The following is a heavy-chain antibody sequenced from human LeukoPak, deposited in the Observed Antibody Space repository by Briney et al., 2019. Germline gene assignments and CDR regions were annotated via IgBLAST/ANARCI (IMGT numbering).Heavy chain of an antibody. D-gene: IGHD4-17*01. CDR3: ARDPNDYGDYFPNY. Sequence: GGSLRLSCAASGFTFSSYGMHWVRQAPGKGLEWVAVIWYDGSNKYYADSVKGRFAISRDNSKNTLYLQMNSLRAEDTAVYYCARDPNDYGDYFPNYWGQGTLVTVSS. J-gene: IGHJ4*02. V-gene: IGHV3-33*01. CDR1: GFTFSSYG. CDR2: IWYDGSNK.